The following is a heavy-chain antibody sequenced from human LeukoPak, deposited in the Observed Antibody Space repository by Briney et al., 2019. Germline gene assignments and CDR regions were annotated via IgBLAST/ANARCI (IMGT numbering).Heavy chain of an antibody. Sequence: ASVKVSCKASGYTFTSYDINWVRQATGQGLEWMGWMNPNSGNTGYAQKFQGRVTMTRNTSKSTAYMELSSLRSEDTAVYYCARGPSQGGDFWGENGMDVWGQGTTVTVSS. CDR2: MNPNSGNT. J-gene: IGHJ6*02. V-gene: IGHV1-8*01. CDR3: ARGPSQGGDFWGENGMDV. D-gene: IGHD3-16*01. CDR1: GYTFTSYD.